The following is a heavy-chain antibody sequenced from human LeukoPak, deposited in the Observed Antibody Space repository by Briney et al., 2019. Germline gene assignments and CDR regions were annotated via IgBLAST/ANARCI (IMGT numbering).Heavy chain of an antibody. D-gene: IGHD3-22*01. CDR2: IYSGGST. CDR1: GFTVSSNY. J-gene: IGHJ4*02. Sequence: PGGSLRLSCAASGFTVSSNYMSWVRQAPGKGLEWVSVIYSGGSTYYADSVKGRFTISRDNSKNTLYLQMNSLRAEDTAVYYCARGYYDSSGYPFDYWGQGTLVPVSS. V-gene: IGHV3-53*01. CDR3: ARGYYDSSGYPFDY.